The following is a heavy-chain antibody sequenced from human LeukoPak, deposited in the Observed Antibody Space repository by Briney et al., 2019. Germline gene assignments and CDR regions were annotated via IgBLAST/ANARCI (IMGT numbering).Heavy chain of an antibody. J-gene: IGHJ4*02. V-gene: IGHV1-2*02. Sequence: ASVKVSCKASGYTFTGYYMRWVRQAPGQGLEWMGWINPNSGGANYAQKFQGRVTMTRDTSISTAYMELSRLRSDDTAVYYCARDSIWEKDVDYWGQGTLVTVSS. CDR1: GYTFTGYY. CDR3: ARDSIWEKDVDY. D-gene: IGHD1-26*01. CDR2: INPNSGGA.